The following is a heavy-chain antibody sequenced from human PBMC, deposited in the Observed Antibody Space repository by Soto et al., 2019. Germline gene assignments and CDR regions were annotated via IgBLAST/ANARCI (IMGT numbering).Heavy chain of an antibody. CDR2: IEHSGSS. V-gene: IGHV4-31*03. J-gene: IGHJ6*03. Sequence: QVQLQESGPGLVKPSQTLSLTCTVSGGFISSGDYYWNWIRQLPGKGLEWIGYIEHSGSSFYNPSHKGRVALALDTSKNQYSLKLNTVTAADTAVYYCAREVVPAPVDCYYYYIDFWGKGTMVTVSS. CDR3: AREVVPAPVDCYYYYIDF. D-gene: IGHD2-2*01. CDR1: GGFISSGDYY.